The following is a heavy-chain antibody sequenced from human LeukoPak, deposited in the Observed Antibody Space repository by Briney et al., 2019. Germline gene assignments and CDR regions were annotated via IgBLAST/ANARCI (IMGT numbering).Heavy chain of an antibody. V-gene: IGHV1-2*02. D-gene: IGHD3-16*01. J-gene: IGHJ4*02. Sequence: ASVNVSRKASGYTFTGYYMHWVRQAPGQGLEWMGWINPNSGGTNYAQKFQGRVTMTRDTSISTAYMELSRLRSDDTAVYYCASVGGYYEYYFDYWGQGTLVTVSS. CDR3: ASVGGYYEYYFDY. CDR2: INPNSGGT. CDR1: GYTFTGYY.